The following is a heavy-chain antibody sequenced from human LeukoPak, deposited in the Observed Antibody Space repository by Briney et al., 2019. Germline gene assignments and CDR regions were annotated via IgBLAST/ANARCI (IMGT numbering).Heavy chain of an antibody. CDR1: GFIFSNYG. Sequence: GGSLRLSCATSGFIFSNYGIHWVRQAPGKGLEWVAFIRYDGSNQYYADSVKGRFTISRDNSKNTLYLQMHTLRPDDTAVYYCAKSYYGGNSGRTVFDYWGQGTLVTVSS. V-gene: IGHV3-30*02. J-gene: IGHJ4*02. CDR2: IRYDGSNQ. CDR3: AKSYYGGNSGRTVFDY. D-gene: IGHD4-23*01.